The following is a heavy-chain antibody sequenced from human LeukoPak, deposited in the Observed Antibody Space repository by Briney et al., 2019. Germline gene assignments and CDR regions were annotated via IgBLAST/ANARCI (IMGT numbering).Heavy chain of an antibody. Sequence: GGSLRLSCAASGFTFSNYWMSWVHQAPGKGLEWVANIKQDGSTKSYADSVKGRFTISRDNAKNALFLQRSGLREEDAAVYYGARGGNRRAVDIWGQGTMVTVSS. CDR2: IKQDGSTK. V-gene: IGHV3-7*01. J-gene: IGHJ3*02. CDR1: GFTFSNYW. D-gene: IGHD1-14*01. CDR3: ARGGNRRAVDI.